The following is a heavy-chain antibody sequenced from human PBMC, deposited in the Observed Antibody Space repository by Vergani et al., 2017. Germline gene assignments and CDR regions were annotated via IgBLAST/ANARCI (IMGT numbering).Heavy chain of an antibody. D-gene: IGHD6-25*01. Sequence: QVQLQQSGPGLVKPSQTLSLTCAISGDSVSSKSAAWTWIRQSPSRGFEWLGRTYFKSRWYNEYAISVKSRITINPDTSKNQFSMQLNSVTPEDTAIYYWFRGFFFRGMDVWGQGTAVTVSS. V-gene: IGHV6-1*01. CDR2: TYFKSRWYN. J-gene: IGHJ6*02. CDR3: FRGFFFRGMDV. CDR1: GDSVSSKSAA.